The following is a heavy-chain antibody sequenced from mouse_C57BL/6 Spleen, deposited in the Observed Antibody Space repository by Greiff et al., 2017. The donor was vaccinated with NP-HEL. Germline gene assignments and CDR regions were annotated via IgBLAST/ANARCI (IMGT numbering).Heavy chain of an antibody. V-gene: IGHV1-7*01. CDR1: GFTFTSYW. CDR3: ARSSNVAC. D-gene: IGHD1-1*01. CDR2: INPSSGYT. Sequence: QVHVKQSGAELVKPGASVKLSCKASGFTFTSYWMHWVKQRPGQGLEWIGYINPSSGYTKYNQKFKDKATLTADKSSSTAYMQLSSLTYEDSAVYYCARSSNVACWGQGTLVTVSA. J-gene: IGHJ3*01.